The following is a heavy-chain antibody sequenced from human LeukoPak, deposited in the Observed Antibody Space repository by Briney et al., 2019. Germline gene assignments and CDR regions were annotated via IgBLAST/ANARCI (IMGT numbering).Heavy chain of an antibody. J-gene: IGHJ6*02. Sequence: ASVKVSCKASGYTFTSSDISWVRQATGQGLEWMGWMNPNSGNTGYAQKFQGRVTMTRNTSISTAYMELSSLRSEDTAVYYCARGGRAYYDMDVWGQGTTVTVSS. CDR2: MNPNSGNT. CDR3: ARGGRAYYDMDV. D-gene: IGHD1-26*01. V-gene: IGHV1-8*01. CDR1: GYTFTSSD.